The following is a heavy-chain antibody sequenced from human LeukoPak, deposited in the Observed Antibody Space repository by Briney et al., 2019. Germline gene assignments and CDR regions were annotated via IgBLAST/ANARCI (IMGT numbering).Heavy chain of an antibody. Sequence: ASVTVSCTASGYTFTSYDINWVRQAPGRGLEWMGWMNPNRGNTGYAQNFQGRVTMTRNTSISTAYMELGSLRSEDTAVYYCARGRTLYDFWSGYWGGFDYWGQGTLVTVSS. CDR1: GYTFTSYD. V-gene: IGHV1-8*01. CDR2: MNPNRGNT. CDR3: ARGRTLYDFWSGYWGGFDY. J-gene: IGHJ4*02. D-gene: IGHD3-3*01.